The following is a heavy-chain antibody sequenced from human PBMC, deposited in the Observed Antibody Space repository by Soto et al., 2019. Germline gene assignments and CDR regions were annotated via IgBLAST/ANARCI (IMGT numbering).Heavy chain of an antibody. CDR2: ISYDGSNK. J-gene: IGHJ4*02. D-gene: IGHD3-10*01. CDR1: GFTFSSYG. V-gene: IGHV3-30*18. Sequence: GGSLRLSCAASGFTFSSYGMHWVRQAPGKGLEWVAVISYDGSNKYYADSVKGRFTISRDNSKNTLYLQMNSLRAEDTAVYYCAKDFSVGSGSTNYWGQGTLVTVSS. CDR3: AKDFSVGSGSTNY.